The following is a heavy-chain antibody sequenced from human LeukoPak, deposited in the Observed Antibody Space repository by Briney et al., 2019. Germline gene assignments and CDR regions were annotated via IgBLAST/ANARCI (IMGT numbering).Heavy chain of an antibody. CDR2: FDPEDGET. D-gene: IGHD6-19*01. V-gene: IGHV1-24*01. Sequence: GASVKVSCKVSGYTLTELSMHWVRQAPGKGLEWMGGFDPEDGETIYAQEFQGRVTMTEDTSTDTAYMELSSLRSEDTAVYYCGAVSHYGMDVWGQGTTVTVSS. CDR1: GYTLTELS. J-gene: IGHJ6*02. CDR3: GAVSHYGMDV.